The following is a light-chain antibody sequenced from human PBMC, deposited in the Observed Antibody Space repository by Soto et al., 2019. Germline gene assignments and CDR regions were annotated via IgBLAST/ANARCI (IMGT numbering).Light chain of an antibody. CDR1: QSVSSN. J-gene: IGKJ5*01. CDR3: QQYNDWPIT. CDR2: DAS. V-gene: IGKV3-15*01. Sequence: ETVMTQSPATLSVSPGERGTLSCRARQSVSSNLAWYQQKPGQTPRLLIYDASTRATGIPARFSGSGSGTEFTLTISSLQSEDFAVYHCQQYNDWPITFGQGTRLEIK.